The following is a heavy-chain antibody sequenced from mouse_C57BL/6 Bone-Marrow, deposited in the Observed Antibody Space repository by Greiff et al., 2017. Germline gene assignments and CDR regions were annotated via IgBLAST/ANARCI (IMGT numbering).Heavy chain of an antibody. J-gene: IGHJ4*01. CDR1: GYTFTDYY. Sequence: VQLKQSGPVLVKPGASVKMSCKASGYTFTDYYMNWVKQSHGKSLEWIGVINPYNGGTSYNQKFKGKATLTVDKSSSTAYMELNSRTSDDSAVYYCAREAYHGAMDYWGQGTSVTVSS. CDR2: INPYNGGT. CDR3: AREAYHGAMDY. V-gene: IGHV1-19*01. D-gene: IGHD3-2*02.